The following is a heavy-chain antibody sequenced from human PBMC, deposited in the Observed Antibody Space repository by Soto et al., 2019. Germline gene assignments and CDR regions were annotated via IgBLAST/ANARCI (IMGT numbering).Heavy chain of an antibody. V-gene: IGHV3-13*01. Sequence: GGSLRLSCAASGFMLSSNDMHWVRQITGKGLEWVSAIGAGGDTYYRVSVQGRFIISRENAKNSLYLQMNSLRAEDTAVYYCATERVAAAGYDALGIWGQGTMVTVSS. J-gene: IGHJ3*02. D-gene: IGHD6-13*01. CDR3: ATERVAAAGYDALGI. CDR2: IGAGGDT. CDR1: GFMLSSND.